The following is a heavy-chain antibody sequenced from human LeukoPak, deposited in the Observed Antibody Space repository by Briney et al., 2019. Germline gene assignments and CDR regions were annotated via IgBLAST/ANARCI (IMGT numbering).Heavy chain of an antibody. V-gene: IGHV1-46*03. CDR1: GYTFTSYY. Sequence: ASVKVSCKASGYTFTSYYMHWVRQAPGQGLEWMGIINPSGGSTNYAQKFQGRVTMTRDTSTSTVYMELSSLRSEDTAVYCCARQQTVAGSLDYWGQGTLVTVSS. J-gene: IGHJ4*02. CDR3: ARQQTVAGSLDY. D-gene: IGHD6-19*01. CDR2: INPSGGST.